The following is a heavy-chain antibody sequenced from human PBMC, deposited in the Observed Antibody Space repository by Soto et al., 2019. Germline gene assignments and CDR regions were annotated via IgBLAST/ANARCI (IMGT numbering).Heavy chain of an antibody. CDR2: VYHTGST. CDR1: GGSISGDYY. J-gene: IGHJ4*02. V-gene: IGHV4-30-4*01. Sequence: PSETLSLTCTVSGGSISGDYYWNWIRQAPGKGLEWIGYVYHTGSTYHNPSLKSRGSISVDTSNNQFSLKLSSVTAADTAVYYCARGPDYSNYSIDYWGQGTLVTVS. CDR3: ARGPDYSNYSIDY. D-gene: IGHD4-4*01.